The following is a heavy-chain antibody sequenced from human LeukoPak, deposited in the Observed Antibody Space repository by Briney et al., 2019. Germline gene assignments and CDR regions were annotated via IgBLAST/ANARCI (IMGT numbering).Heavy chain of an antibody. V-gene: IGHV3-30*03. D-gene: IGHD2-2*02. CDR2: ISYDGSNK. Sequence: GGSLRLSCAASGFTFSSYGMHWVRQAPGKGLEWVAVISYDGSNKYYADSVKGRFTISRDNSKNTLYLQMNSLRTEDTAVYYCARESGGNTPYYFDYWGQGTLVTVSS. CDR3: ARESGGNTPYYFDY. CDR1: GFTFSSYG. J-gene: IGHJ4*02.